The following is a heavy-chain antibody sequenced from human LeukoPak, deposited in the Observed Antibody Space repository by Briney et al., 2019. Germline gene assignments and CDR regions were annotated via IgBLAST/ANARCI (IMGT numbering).Heavy chain of an antibody. CDR3: AREYGSSHSFDP. D-gene: IGHD6-13*01. CDR2: INHSGST. CDR1: GYSISSGYY. J-gene: IGHJ5*02. Sequence: SETLSLTCTVSGYSISSGYYWGWIRQPPGKGLEWIGEINHSGSTNYNPSLKSRVTISVDTSKNQFSLKLSSVTAADTAIYYCAREYGSSHSFDPWGQGTLVTVSS. V-gene: IGHV4-38-2*02.